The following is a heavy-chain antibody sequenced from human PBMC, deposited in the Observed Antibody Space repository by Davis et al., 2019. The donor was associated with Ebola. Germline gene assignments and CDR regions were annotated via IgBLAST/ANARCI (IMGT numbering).Heavy chain of an antibody. Sequence: SETLSLTCTVSGGSISSYYWSWIRQPPGKGLEWIGYIYYRGSTNYNPSLKSRVTISVDTSKNQFSLKLSSVTAADTAVYYCARGPRGMGEHHRRLDYWGQGTLVTVSS. D-gene: IGHD3-16*01. CDR2: IYYRGST. V-gene: IGHV4-59*12. CDR1: GGSISSYY. J-gene: IGHJ4*02. CDR3: ARGPRGMGEHHRRLDY.